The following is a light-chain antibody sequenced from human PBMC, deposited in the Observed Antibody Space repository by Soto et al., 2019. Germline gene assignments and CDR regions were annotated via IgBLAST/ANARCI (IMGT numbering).Light chain of an antibody. CDR3: LSGHSRP. V-gene: IGKV1-12*02. Sequence: DIQMTQSPSSVSASVGDRVTITCRASQGLSSYLAWYQQKPGKAPKLLIYAASKLQSGVPSRFSGSGSGTDFTLTISSLQPEDFATYFCLSGHSRPFGGGTKVDIK. CDR2: AAS. J-gene: IGKJ4*01. CDR1: QGLSSY.